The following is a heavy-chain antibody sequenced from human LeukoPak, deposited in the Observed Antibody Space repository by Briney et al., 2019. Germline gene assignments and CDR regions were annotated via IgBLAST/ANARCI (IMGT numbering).Heavy chain of an antibody. CDR1: GFTFSSYA. CDR2: ISYDGSNK. CDR3: ARDRFGTEKYDFWSGYFRAYYYYGMDV. J-gene: IGHJ6*02. Sequence: GGSLRLSCAASGFTFSSYAMHWVRQAPGKGLEWVAVISYDGSNKYYADSVKGRFTISRDNSKNTLYLQMNSLRAEDTAVYYCARDRFGTEKYDFWSGYFRAYYYYGMDVWGQGTTVTVSS. D-gene: IGHD3-3*01. V-gene: IGHV3-30*14.